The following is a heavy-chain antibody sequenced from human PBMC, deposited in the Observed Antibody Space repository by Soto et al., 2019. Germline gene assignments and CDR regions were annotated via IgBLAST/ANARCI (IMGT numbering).Heavy chain of an antibody. V-gene: IGHV1-69*02. Sequence: ASVKVSCKASGYTFTSYTISWVRQAPGQGLEWMGRIIPILGIANYAQKFQGRVTITADKSTSTAYMELSSLRSEDTAVYYCAIPGIIGYFDYWGQGTLVTVSS. CDR3: AIPGIIGYFDY. D-gene: IGHD2-15*01. CDR2: IIPILGIA. CDR1: GYTFTSYT. J-gene: IGHJ4*02.